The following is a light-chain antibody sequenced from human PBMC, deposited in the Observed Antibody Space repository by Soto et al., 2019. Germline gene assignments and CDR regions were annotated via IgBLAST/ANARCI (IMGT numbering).Light chain of an antibody. CDR3: GADHGSGSNFGWV. CDR1: SGYSNYK. J-gene: IGLJ3*02. V-gene: IGLV9-49*01. CDR2: VGPGGIVG. Sequence: QLVLTQPPSASASLGASVTLTCTLSSGYSNYKVDWYQQRPGKGPRFVMRVGPGGIVGSKGDGIPDRFSVLGSGLNRYLTIKNIQEEDGSDYHCGADHGSGSNFGWVFGGGTKLTVL.